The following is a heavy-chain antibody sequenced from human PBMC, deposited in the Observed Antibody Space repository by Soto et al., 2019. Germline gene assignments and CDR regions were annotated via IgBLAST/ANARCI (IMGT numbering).Heavy chain of an antibody. V-gene: IGHV3-7*03. J-gene: IGHJ4*02. CDR2: IIQDGRAI. Sequence: GGSLRLSCAASGFSSSDYWMSWVRQAPGRGLEWVAHIIQDGRAIYYVDSVRGRFTISRDSAGNSVFLEMHRLRVEDTAVYYCETGGELSLLPLDYWGLGTLVTVSS. CDR3: ETGGELSLLPLDY. CDR1: GFSSSDYW. D-gene: IGHD2-15*01.